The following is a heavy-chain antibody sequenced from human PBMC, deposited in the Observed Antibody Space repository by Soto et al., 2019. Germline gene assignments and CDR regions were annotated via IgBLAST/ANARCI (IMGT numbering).Heavy chain of an antibody. Sequence: PGGSLRLSCAASGFTFSSYGMHWVRQAPGKGLEWVAFIWYDGSNKYYADSVKGRFTISRDNSKNTLYLQMNSLSAEDTAVYYGARDRVRLYYFDYWGQGTMVTVSS. D-gene: IGHD2-8*01. J-gene: IGHJ4*02. CDR2: IWYDGSNK. CDR1: GFTFSSYG. V-gene: IGHV3-33*01. CDR3: ARDRVRLYYFDY.